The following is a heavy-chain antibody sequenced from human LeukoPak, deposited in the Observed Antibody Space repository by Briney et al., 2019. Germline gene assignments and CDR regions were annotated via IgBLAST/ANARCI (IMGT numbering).Heavy chain of an antibody. CDR2: ISWNSGSI. V-gene: IGHV3-9*01. J-gene: IGHJ4*02. Sequence: GGSLRLSCAASGFTFDDYAMHWVRQAPGKGLEWVSGISWNSGSIGYADSVKGRFTISRDNAKNSLYLQMNSLRAEDTALYYCAKDGGKVAAAGTGYYFDYWGQGTLVTVSS. D-gene: IGHD6-13*01. CDR3: AKDGGKVAAAGTGYYFDY. CDR1: GFTFDDYA.